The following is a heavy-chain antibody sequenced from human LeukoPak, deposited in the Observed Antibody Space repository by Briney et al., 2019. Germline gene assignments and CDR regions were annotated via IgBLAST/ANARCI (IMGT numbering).Heavy chain of an antibody. CDR3: ASQRLWFGGPRSLDY. J-gene: IGHJ4*02. CDR1: GGSFSGYY. CDR2: INRSGST. D-gene: IGHD3-10*01. Sequence: KPSETLSLTCAVYGGSFSGYYWSWIRQPPGKGLEWIGEINRSGSTNYNPSLKSRVTISVDTSKNQFSLKLSSVTAADTAVYYCASQRLWFGGPRSLDYWGQGTLVTVSS. V-gene: IGHV4-34*01.